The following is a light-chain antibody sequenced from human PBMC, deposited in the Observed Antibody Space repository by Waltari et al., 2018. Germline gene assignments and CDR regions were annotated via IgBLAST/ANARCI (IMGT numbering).Light chain of an antibody. J-gene: IGKJ3*01. Sequence: EIVLTQSPGTVSLSPGERATLSCRASQSVNSRYLAWYQQKSGQAPRLLIHGASSRATGIPDRFSGSGSGTDFTLTISRLEPEDFAVYYCQQYGSSPPTGFGPGTKLDIK. V-gene: IGKV3-20*01. CDR3: QQYGSSPPTG. CDR1: QSVNSRY. CDR2: GAS.